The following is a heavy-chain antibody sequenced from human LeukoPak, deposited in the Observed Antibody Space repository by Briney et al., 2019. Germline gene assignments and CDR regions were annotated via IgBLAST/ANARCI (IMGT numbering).Heavy chain of an antibody. Sequence: PSETLSLTCTVSGGSISSSSHYWGWIRQPPGKGLEWIGTIYYRGSAYYNPSLKSRVTISIATSSHQFSLKLSSVTAADTAVYYCARTPWGAAAGYYGMDVWGQGTTVTVSS. V-gene: IGHV4-39*01. CDR1: GGSISSSSHY. D-gene: IGHD6-13*01. CDR2: IYYRGSA. CDR3: ARTPWGAAAGYYGMDV. J-gene: IGHJ6*02.